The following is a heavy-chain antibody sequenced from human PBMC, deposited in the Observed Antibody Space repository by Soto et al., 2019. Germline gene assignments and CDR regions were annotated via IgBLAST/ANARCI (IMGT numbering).Heavy chain of an antibody. Sequence: SETLSLTCTVSGGSISSYYWSWIRQPSGKGLEWIGYIYYSGSTNYNPSLKSRVTISVDTSKNQFSLKLSSVTAADTAVYYCARARDFWSGYTRLDPWGQGTLVTVSS. CDR3: ARARDFWSGYTRLDP. CDR2: IYYSGST. J-gene: IGHJ5*02. CDR1: GGSISSYY. V-gene: IGHV4-59*08. D-gene: IGHD3-3*01.